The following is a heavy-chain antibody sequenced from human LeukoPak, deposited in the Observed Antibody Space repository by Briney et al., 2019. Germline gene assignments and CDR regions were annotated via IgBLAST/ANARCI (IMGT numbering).Heavy chain of an antibody. Sequence: GASVKVSCKASGYTFTSYYMHWVRQAPGQGLEWMGIINPSGGSTSYAQKFQGRVTMTTDTSTSTAYMELRSLRSDDTAVYYCARDATLVTFDDWGQGTLLTVSS. D-gene: IGHD3-10*01. V-gene: IGHV1-46*01. CDR3: ARDATLVTFDD. CDR2: INPSGGST. J-gene: IGHJ4*02. CDR1: GYTFTSYY.